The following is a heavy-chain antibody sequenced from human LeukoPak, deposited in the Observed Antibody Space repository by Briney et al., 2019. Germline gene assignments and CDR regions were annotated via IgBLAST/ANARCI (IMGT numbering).Heavy chain of an antibody. CDR1: GFTFSSYG. V-gene: IGHV3-30*03. CDR3: AGVTAISHDAFDI. J-gene: IGHJ3*02. D-gene: IGHD2-21*02. Sequence: GGSLRLSCAASGFTFSSYGMHWVRQAPGKGLEWVAVISYDGSNKYYADSVKGRFTISRDNSKNTLYLQMNSLRAEDTAVYYCAGVTAISHDAFDIWGQGTTVTVSS. CDR2: ISYDGSNK.